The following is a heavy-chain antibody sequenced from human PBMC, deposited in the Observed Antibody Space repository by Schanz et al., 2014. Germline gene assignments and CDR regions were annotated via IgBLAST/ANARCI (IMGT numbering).Heavy chain of an antibody. Sequence: PGGSLRLSCAASGFIVSDNYMHWVRQAPGKGLEWVSVIYSGGSTYYADSVKGRFSVSGDNSKNTLYFQLNSLRAEDTAVYYCASPPISVAGRLADYWGQGILVAVSS. V-gene: IGHV3-66*01. CDR2: IYSGGST. D-gene: IGHD6-19*01. CDR1: GFIVSDNY. J-gene: IGHJ4*02. CDR3: ASPPISVAGRLADY.